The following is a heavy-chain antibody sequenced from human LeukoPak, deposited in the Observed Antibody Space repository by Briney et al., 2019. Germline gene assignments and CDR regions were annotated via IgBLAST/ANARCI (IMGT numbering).Heavy chain of an antibody. J-gene: IGHJ6*03. Sequence: GGSLRLSCAASGFTFSSYGMHWVRQAPGKGLEWVAVIWYDGGNKYYADSVKGRFTISRDNSKNTLYLQMNSLRAEDTAVYYCARTGYDFWSGYYGGDYYYMDVWGKGTTVTVSS. CDR3: ARTGYDFWSGYYGGDYYYMDV. V-gene: IGHV3-33*01. CDR1: GFTFSSYG. CDR2: IWYDGGNK. D-gene: IGHD3-3*01.